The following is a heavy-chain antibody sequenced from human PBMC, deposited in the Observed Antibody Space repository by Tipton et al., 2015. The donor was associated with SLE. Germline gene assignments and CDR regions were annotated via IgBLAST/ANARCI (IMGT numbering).Heavy chain of an antibody. CDR3: ARDRHGDYYFDY. D-gene: IGHD4-17*01. CDR2: ISWDSGTK. J-gene: IGHJ4*02. V-gene: IGHV3-9*01. Sequence: SLRLSCAASGYTFEDYAMNWVRQIPGKGLEWVSGISWDSGTKGYADSVKGRFTISRDNFKNTLYLQMNSLGAEDTAVYYCARDRHGDYYFDYWGQGTLVTVSS. CDR1: GYTFEDYA.